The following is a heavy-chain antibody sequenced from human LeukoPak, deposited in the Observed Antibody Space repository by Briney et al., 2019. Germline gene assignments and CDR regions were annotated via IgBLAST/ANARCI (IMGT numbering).Heavy chain of an antibody. V-gene: IGHV4-39*01. J-gene: IGHJ6*02. CDR2: IYYSGST. CDR1: GGSISNSSYY. CDR3: ARGGVLRYFDWSIGGYGMDV. Sequence: SETLSLTCTVSGGSISNSSYYWGWIRQPPGKGLEWIGSIYYSGSTYYNPSLKSRVTISVDTSKNQFSLKLSSVTAADTAVYYCARGGVLRYFDWSIGGYGMDVWGQGTTVTVSS. D-gene: IGHD3-9*01.